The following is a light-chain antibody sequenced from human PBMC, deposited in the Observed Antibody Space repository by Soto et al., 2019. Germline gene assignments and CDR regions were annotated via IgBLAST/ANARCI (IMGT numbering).Light chain of an antibody. V-gene: IGKV3-20*01. J-gene: IGKJ1*01. CDR3: HQYGISPPT. Sequence: EIVLTQSPGTLSLSPGERATLSCRASQSVSSSDLAWYQQKPGQAPRLLISGVSNRATGTPDRFSGSGSGTDFTLTISSLEPEDFAVFYCHQYGISPPTFGPGTKVDIK. CDR1: QSVSSSD. CDR2: GVS.